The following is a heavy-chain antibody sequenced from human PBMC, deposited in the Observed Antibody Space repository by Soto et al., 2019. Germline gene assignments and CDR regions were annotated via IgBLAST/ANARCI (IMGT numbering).Heavy chain of an antibody. CDR3: AKDGAGYSNYYYYGMDV. Sequence: QVQLVESGGGVVQPGRSLRLSCAASGFTFSSYGMHWVRQAPGKGLEWVAVISYDGSNKYYADSVKGRFTISRDNSKNTLYLQMNSLRAGDTAVYYCAKDGAGYSNYYYYGMDVWGQGTTVTVSS. CDR1: GFTFSSYG. V-gene: IGHV3-30*18. CDR2: ISYDGSNK. D-gene: IGHD4-4*01. J-gene: IGHJ6*02.